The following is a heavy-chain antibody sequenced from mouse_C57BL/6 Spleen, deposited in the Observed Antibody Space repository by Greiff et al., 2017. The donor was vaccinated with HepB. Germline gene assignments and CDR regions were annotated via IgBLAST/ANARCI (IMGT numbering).Heavy chain of an antibody. CDR3: ATSKNAMDY. CDR2: ISDGGSYT. V-gene: IGHV5-4*03. CDR1: GFTFSSYA. Sequence: DVMLVESGGGLVKPGGSLKLSCAASGFTFSSYAMSWVRQTPEKRLEWVATISDGGSYTYYPDNVKGRFTISRDNAKNNLYLQMSHLKSEDTAMYYCATSKNAMDYWGQGTSVTVSS. D-gene: IGHD2-10*02. J-gene: IGHJ4*01.